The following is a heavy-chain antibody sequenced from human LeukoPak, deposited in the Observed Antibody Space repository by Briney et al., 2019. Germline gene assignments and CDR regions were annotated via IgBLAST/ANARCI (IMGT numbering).Heavy chain of an antibody. V-gene: IGHV5-51*01. CDR3: GRRAVLNCGGDCYSFDY. Sequence: AESLKISCKGSGYSFTSYWIGWVRQMPGKGLEWMGIIYPGDSDTRYSPSFQGQVTISADKSISTAYLQWSSLKASDTAMYYCGRRAVLNCGGDCYSFDYWGQGTLVTVSS. D-gene: IGHD2-21*02. J-gene: IGHJ4*02. CDR2: IYPGDSDT. CDR1: GYSFTSYW.